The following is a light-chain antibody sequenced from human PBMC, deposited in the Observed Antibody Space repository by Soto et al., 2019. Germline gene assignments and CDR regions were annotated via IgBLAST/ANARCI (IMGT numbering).Light chain of an antibody. Sequence: DIQMTQSPSSLSASVGDRVTITCRSSQSISSYLNWYQQKPGKAPKLLIYAASSLQSGVPSRFSGSGSGTDFTPTISSLQPEDFATYYCQQSYSTPSITLGQGTRLEIK. J-gene: IGKJ5*01. CDR2: AAS. CDR1: QSISSY. V-gene: IGKV1-39*01. CDR3: QQSYSTPSIT.